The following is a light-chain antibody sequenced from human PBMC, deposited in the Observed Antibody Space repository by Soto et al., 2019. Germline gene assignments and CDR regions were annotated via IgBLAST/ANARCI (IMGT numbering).Light chain of an antibody. CDR1: NSDVGDYNY. CDR2: EVS. CDR3: SSYTSRSSHYV. V-gene: IGLV2-14*01. J-gene: IGLJ1*01. Sequence: QSALTQPASVSGSPGQSITISCTGTNSDVGDYNYVSWYQQHPGRAPKLMIYEVSNRPSGVSNRFFGSKSGNAASLTISGLQAEDEADYYCSSYTSRSSHYVFGTGTKVTGL.